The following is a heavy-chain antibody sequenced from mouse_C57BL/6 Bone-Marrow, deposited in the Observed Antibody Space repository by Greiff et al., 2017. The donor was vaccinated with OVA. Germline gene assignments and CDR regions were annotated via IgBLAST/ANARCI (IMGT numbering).Heavy chain of an antibody. CDR2: IDPSDSYT. CDR3: ARGSWLFAY. Sequence: QVQLQQPGAELVRPGTSVKLSCKASGYTFTSYWMHWVKQRPGQGLEWIGVIDPSDSYTNYNQKFKGKATLTVDTSSSTAYMQLSSLKSEDSEVYYCARGSWLFAYWGKGTLVTVSA. CDR1: GYTFTSYW. J-gene: IGHJ3*01. D-gene: IGHD6-1*01. V-gene: IGHV1-59*01.